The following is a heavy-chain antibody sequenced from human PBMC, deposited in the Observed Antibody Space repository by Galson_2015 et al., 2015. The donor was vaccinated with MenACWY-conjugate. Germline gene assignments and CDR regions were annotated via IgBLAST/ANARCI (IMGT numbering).Heavy chain of an antibody. J-gene: IGHJ6*02. V-gene: IGHV3-74*03. CDR1: GFAFSNYC. Sequence: SLRLSCAASGFAFSNYCMHWVRQAPGKGLECVSRICAGGISIMYGDSVRGRFTISRDDAENTLYLQMDGLRADDTAVYFCVRGSSGWRGMHIWGQGTTVTVPS. CDR3: VRGSSGWRGMHI. CDR2: ICAGGISI. D-gene: IGHD6-19*01.